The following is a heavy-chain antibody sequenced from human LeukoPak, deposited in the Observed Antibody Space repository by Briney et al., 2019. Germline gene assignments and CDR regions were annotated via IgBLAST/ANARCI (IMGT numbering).Heavy chain of an antibody. CDR3: ARGGYYYDSSGYWGAFDI. CDR1: GGSISSYY. Sequence: PSETLSLTCTVSGGSISSYYWSWIRQPPGKGLEWIGYIYYSGSTNYNPSLKSRVTISVDTSKNQFSLKLSSVTAADTAVYYCARGGYYYDSSGYWGAFDIWGQGTMVTVSS. J-gene: IGHJ3*02. CDR2: IYYSGST. D-gene: IGHD3-22*01. V-gene: IGHV4-59*01.